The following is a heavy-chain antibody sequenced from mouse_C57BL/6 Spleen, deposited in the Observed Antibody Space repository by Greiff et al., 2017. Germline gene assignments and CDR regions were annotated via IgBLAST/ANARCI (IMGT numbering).Heavy chain of an antibody. Sequence: QVQLQQPGAELVRPGSSVKLSCKASGYTFTSYWMHWVKQRPIQGLEWIGNIDPSDSETHYNQKFKDKATLTVDKSSSTAYMQLSSLTSEDSAVYYCARSSSSGYDYYATDYWCQGTSVTVSS. D-gene: IGHD3-2*02. V-gene: IGHV1-52*01. CDR1: GYTFTSYW. CDR3: ARSSSSGYDYYATDY. J-gene: IGHJ4*01. CDR2: IDPSDSET.